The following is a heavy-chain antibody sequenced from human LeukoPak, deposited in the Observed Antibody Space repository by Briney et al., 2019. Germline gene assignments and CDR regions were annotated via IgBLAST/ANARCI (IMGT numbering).Heavy chain of an antibody. V-gene: IGHV1-8*03. CDR3: ARGIAVAGTGSDY. CDR2: MTPNSGNT. CDR1: GYTFTSYD. J-gene: IGHJ4*02. Sequence: ASVKVSCEASGYTFTSYDINRVRQATGQGLEWMGWMTPNSGNTGYAQKFQGRVTITRNTSISTAYMELSSLRSEDTAVYYCARGIAVAGTGSDYWGQGTLVTVSS. D-gene: IGHD6-19*01.